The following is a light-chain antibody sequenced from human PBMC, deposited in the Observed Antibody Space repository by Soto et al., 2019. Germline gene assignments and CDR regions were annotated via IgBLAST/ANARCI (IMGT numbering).Light chain of an antibody. V-gene: IGKV1-5*01. J-gene: IGKJ1*01. CDR3: QHYHRNMWS. Sequence: DIQMTQSPSTLSASVGGRVTNTCRASQSVGTWVAWYQQKPGKAPKLLIFGASNLESGVPSRFSGSGSGTEFTLTIATLQPDDFATYFCQHYHRNMWSFGPGTKV. CDR1: QSVGTW. CDR2: GAS.